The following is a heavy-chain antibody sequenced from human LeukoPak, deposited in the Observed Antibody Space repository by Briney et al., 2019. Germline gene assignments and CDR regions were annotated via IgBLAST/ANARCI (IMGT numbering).Heavy chain of an antibody. J-gene: IGHJ4*02. CDR2: INAGNGKT. V-gene: IGHV1-3*01. CDR1: GYTFRNYA. Sequence: GASVKVSCKASGYTFRNYAMHWVRQAPGQRLEWMGWINAGNGKTKYSQKSQDRVTITRDTSASTAYMELSSLRSEDTAVYYCARDETDWGQGTLVTVSS. CDR3: ARDETD.